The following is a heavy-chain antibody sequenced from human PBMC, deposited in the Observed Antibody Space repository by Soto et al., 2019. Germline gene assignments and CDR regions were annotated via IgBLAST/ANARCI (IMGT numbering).Heavy chain of an antibody. CDR2: ISVSGGST. V-gene: IGHV3-23*01. CDR1: GSTFSIYA. J-gene: IGHJ6*02. D-gene: IGHD3-10*01. Sequence: PGGSLRLSCAASGSTFSIYAMSLVRQSPGKGLEWVSAISVSGGSTYYADSVKGRFTISRDNSKNTLYLQMNSLRAEETAVYYCAKSLASGDYYYDYGMDVWGQGPTVTLSS. CDR3: AKSLASGDYYYDYGMDV.